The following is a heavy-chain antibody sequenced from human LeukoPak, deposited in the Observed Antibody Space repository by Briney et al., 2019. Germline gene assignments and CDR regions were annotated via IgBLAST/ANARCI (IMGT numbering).Heavy chain of an antibody. V-gene: IGHV3-7*01. CDR1: GFTISSYW. Sequence: GGSLRLSCAASGFTISSYWMSWVRQAPGKGLEWVANIKQDGSEKYYVDSVKGRFTISRDNAKNSLYLQMNSLRAEDTAVYYCARDIVLMVYATYYFDYWGQGTLVTVSS. CDR3: ARDIVLMVYATYYFDY. J-gene: IGHJ4*02. D-gene: IGHD2-8*01. CDR2: IKQDGSEK.